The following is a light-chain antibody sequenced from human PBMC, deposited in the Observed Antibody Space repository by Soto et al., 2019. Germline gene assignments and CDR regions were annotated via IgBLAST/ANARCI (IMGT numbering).Light chain of an antibody. V-gene: IGKV3-15*01. CDR1: QTVSRH. Sequence: EIVMTQSPGTLSVSPGERATLSCRASQTVSRHLAWYQQKPGQAPRLLIFGASTRATGIPDRFSGSGSGTDFTLTISSLQSEDFAVYYCQQYYSYPQTFGQGTKVEIK. CDR3: QQYYSYPQT. CDR2: GAS. J-gene: IGKJ1*01.